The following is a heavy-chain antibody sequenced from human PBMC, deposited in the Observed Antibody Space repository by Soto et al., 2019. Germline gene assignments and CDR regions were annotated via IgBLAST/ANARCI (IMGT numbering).Heavy chain of an antibody. Sequence: ASGKVSCKASGYSFANYGITWVRQAPGQGLEWMGWISGYNSNTNYAQKFEGRVTMTKDTTKSTAYLEVRSLRFDDTAVYYCGRERQWEPVLYWGQGTPVTVSS. CDR3: GRERQWEPVLY. D-gene: IGHD1-26*01. CDR1: GYSFANYG. CDR2: ISGYNSNT. V-gene: IGHV1-18*01. J-gene: IGHJ4*02.